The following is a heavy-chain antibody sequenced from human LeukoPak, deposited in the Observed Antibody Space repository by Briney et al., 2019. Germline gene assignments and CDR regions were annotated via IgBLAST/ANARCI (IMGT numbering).Heavy chain of an antibody. Sequence: SETLSLTCAVSGYSISSGYYWGWIRQPPGKGLEWIGSIYHSGSTYYNPSLKSRVTISVDKSKNQFSLKLSSVTAADTAVYYCARGLSNSRRTLLGLDYWGQGTLVTVSS. D-gene: IGHD3-16*01. CDR3: ARGLSNSRRTLLGLDY. CDR2: IYHSGST. V-gene: IGHV4-38-2*01. J-gene: IGHJ4*02. CDR1: GYSISSGYY.